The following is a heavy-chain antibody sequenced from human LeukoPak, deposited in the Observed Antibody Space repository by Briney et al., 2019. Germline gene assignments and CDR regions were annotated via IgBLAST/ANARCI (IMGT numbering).Heavy chain of an antibody. CDR3: ARDSKGYYFDY. CDR1: GYTFTSYG. Sequence: ASVKVSCKASGYTFTSYGISWVRQAPGQGLEWMGWINTNTGNPTYAQGFTGRFVFSLDTSVSTAYLQISSLKAEGTAVYYCARDSKGYYFDYWGQGTLVTVSS. CDR2: INTNTGNP. V-gene: IGHV7-4-1*02. J-gene: IGHJ4*02.